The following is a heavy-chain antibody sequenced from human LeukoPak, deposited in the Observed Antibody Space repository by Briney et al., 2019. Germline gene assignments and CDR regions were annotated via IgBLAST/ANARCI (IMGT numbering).Heavy chain of an antibody. V-gene: IGHV1-8*01. Sequence: ASVKVSCKASGYTFTSYDINWVRQATGQGLEWMGWMNPNSGNTGYAQKFQGRVTMTRNTSISTAYMELSSLRSEDTAVYYCARVVRITMVRGVRNYGDDYWGQGPLVTVSS. D-gene: IGHD3-10*01. CDR1: GYTFTSYD. J-gene: IGHJ4*02. CDR2: MNPNSGNT. CDR3: ARVVRITMVRGVRNYGDDY.